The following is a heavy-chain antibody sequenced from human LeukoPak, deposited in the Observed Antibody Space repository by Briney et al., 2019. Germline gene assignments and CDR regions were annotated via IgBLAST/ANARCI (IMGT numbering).Heavy chain of an antibody. CDR3: AKDIVVVPDARRDFWY. CDR2: IWYGGSNK. Sequence: GGSLRLSCAASGFTFSSYAMSWVRQAPGKGLEWVAAIWYGGSNKYYADSVKGRFTISRDNSKNTLYLQMNSLRAEDTAVYYCAKDIVVVPDARRDFWYWGQGTLVSVSS. CDR1: GFTFSSYA. D-gene: IGHD2-2*01. V-gene: IGHV3-33*06. J-gene: IGHJ4*02.